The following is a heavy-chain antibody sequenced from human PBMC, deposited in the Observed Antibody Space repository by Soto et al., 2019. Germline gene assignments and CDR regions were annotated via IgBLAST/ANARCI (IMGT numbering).Heavy chain of an antibody. CDR3: ARDRSHSSAYWWLEY. J-gene: IGHJ4*02. CDR2: INPYGGAA. CDR1: GYTFTSTW. Sequence: QVQLVQSGAEVKKPGASVKVSCKASGYTFTSTWMHWVRQAPGQGLEWMGIINPYGGAATYAEKFQGRVTMTRDTSTATDYMALSSLRSEDTAMYYCARDRSHSSAYWWLEYWGQGTQVTVSS. D-gene: IGHD3-22*01. V-gene: IGHV1-46*01.